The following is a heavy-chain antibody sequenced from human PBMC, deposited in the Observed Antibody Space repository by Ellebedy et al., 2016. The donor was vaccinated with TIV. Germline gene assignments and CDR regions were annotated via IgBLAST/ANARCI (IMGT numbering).Heavy chain of an antibody. CDR2: IRQDGSEK. V-gene: IGHV3-7*01. CDR1: GFSFRSYW. Sequence: GESLKISCAASGFSFRSYWMTWVRQAPGKGLEWVANIRQDGSEKYYVDSVKGRFTISRDNAKNSLYLQMNSLRAEDTAMYFCARDGSYGDYRSPTHALEIWGQGTMVTVSS. CDR3: ARDGSYGDYRSPTHALEI. D-gene: IGHD4-17*01. J-gene: IGHJ3*02.